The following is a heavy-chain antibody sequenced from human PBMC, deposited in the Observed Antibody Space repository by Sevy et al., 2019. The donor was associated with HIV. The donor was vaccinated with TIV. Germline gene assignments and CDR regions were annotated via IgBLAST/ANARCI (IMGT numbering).Heavy chain of an antibody. Sequence: GGSLRLSCAASGFTFNNFAMHWVRLAPGKGPEWVAVVSSDGAITYYADSVKGRFTVSRDNSKNTVYLQMSSLRTADTALYYCAKAYSVSYYLPYDAFDIWGQGTMVTVSS. CDR3: AKAYSVSYYLPYDAFDI. J-gene: IGHJ3*02. D-gene: IGHD1-26*01. CDR2: VSSDGAIT. V-gene: IGHV3-30-3*01. CDR1: GFTFNNFA.